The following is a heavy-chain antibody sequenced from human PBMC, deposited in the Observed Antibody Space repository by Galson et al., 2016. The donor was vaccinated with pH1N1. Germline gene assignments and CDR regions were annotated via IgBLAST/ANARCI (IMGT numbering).Heavy chain of an antibody. V-gene: IGHV4-39*07. Sequence: ETLSLTCTVSGGSINSSDYYWDWIRQPPGKGLEWIGSIFYSGRVFYNSSLKSRVTISVDRSKSQFSLRLTSVTAADTAVYFCARDGNSYGIRFHYWGRGTLVTVSS. CDR2: IFYSGRV. CDR3: ARDGNSYGIRFHY. J-gene: IGHJ4*02. D-gene: IGHD5-18*01. CDR1: GGSINSSDYY.